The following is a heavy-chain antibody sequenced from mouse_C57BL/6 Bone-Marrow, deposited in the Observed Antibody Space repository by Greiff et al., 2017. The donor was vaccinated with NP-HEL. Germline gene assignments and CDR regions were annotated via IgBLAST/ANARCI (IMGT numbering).Heavy chain of an antibody. V-gene: IGHV1-39*01. Sequence: VHVKQSGPELVKPGASVKISCKASGYSFTDYNMNWVKQSNGKSLEWIGVINPNYGTTSYNQKFKGKATLTVDQSSSTAYIQLNSLTSEDSAVYYCAPDSSGYVGWFAYWGQGTLVTVSA. J-gene: IGHJ3*01. CDR1: GYSFTDYN. CDR2: INPNYGTT. CDR3: APDSSGYVGWFAY. D-gene: IGHD3-2*02.